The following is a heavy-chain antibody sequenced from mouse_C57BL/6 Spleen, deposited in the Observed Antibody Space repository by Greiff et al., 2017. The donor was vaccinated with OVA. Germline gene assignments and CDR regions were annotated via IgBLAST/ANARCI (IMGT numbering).Heavy chain of an antibody. CDR2: IDPETGGT. CDR3: TLTGTMGYFDY. CDR1: GYTFTDYE. D-gene: IGHD4-1*01. V-gene: IGHV1-15*01. J-gene: IGHJ2*01. Sequence: QVQLQRSGAELVRPGASVTLSCKASGYTFTDYEMHWVKQTPVHGLEWIGAIDPETGGTAYNQKFKGKAILTADKSSSTAYMELRSLTSEDSAVYYCTLTGTMGYFDYWGQGTTLTVSS.